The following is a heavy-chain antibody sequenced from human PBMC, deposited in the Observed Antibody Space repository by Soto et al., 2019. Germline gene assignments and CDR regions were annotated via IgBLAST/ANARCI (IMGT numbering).Heavy chain of an antibody. D-gene: IGHD5-18*01. CDR2: IYHSEST. J-gene: IGHJ3*01. Sequence: QVQLQESGSGLVKPSQTLSLTCAVSGGSISNGGYSWSWIRQPPGKGLEWIGYIYHSESTYYTPSLKSRVTISLDKSKNHFYLKLSSVTAADTAVYYCVRSHVETFMLVGALDAFDVWGQGTVVTVSS. V-gene: IGHV4-30-2*01. CDR3: VRSHVETFMLVGALDAFDV. CDR1: GGSISNGGYS.